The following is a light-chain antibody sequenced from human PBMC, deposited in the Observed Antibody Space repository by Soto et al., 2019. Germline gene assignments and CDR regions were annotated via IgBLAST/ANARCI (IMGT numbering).Light chain of an antibody. CDR3: QSYDSGLGVFVV. Sequence: QSVLTQPPSVSGAPGQRVTISCTGSSSNIGAGYDVHWYQQLPGTAPKLLIYGNNYRPSGVPDRFSGSKSGTSAALASTGLQAEDEADYYCQSYDSGLGVFVVFGGGTKLTVL. J-gene: IGLJ2*01. V-gene: IGLV1-40*01. CDR1: SSNIGAGYD. CDR2: GNN.